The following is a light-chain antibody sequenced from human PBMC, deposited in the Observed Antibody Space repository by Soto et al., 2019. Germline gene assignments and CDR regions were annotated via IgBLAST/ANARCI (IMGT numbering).Light chain of an antibody. CDR1: QSVSSN. Sequence: EIVMTQSPVTLSVSPGERATLSCRTSQSVSSNLAWYQQKPGQAPRLLIYGTSTRATGVPARFSGSGSVTEFTLTISSLQSEDFAVYYCKQYNNWPLTFGGGTKVDIK. CDR3: KQYNNWPLT. J-gene: IGKJ4*01. CDR2: GTS. V-gene: IGKV3-15*01.